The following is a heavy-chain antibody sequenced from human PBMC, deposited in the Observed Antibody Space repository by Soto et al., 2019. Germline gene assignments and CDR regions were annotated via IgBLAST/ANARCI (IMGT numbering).Heavy chain of an antibody. CDR1: GFSFSRSW. J-gene: IGHJ4*02. CDR3: TSGYAPH. V-gene: IGHV3-74*01. D-gene: IGHD2-2*01. CDR2: INTDGSNR. Sequence: EVQLVESGGDLVQPGGSLRLSCVASGFSFSRSWMHWVRQAPGKGLMWVSRINTDGSNRTYADSVKGRFSISRDNAKNTLYLQLNSLRAEDTAVYYCTSGYAPHWGQGTLVTVSS.